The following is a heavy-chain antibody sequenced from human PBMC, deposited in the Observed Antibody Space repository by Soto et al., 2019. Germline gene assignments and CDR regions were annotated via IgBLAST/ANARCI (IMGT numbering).Heavy chain of an antibody. CDR2: ISSSGSTI. Sequence: NPGGSLRLSCAASGFTFSDYYMSWIRQAPGKGLEWVSYISSSGSTIYYADSVKGRFTISRDNAKNSLYLQMNSLRAEDTAVYYCAKIGIAARPFDYWGQGTLVTVSS. D-gene: IGHD6-6*01. CDR1: GFTFSDYY. CDR3: AKIGIAARPFDY. V-gene: IGHV3-11*01. J-gene: IGHJ4*02.